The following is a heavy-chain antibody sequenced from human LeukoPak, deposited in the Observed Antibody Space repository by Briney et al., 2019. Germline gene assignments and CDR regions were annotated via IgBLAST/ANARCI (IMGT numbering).Heavy chain of an antibody. Sequence: PGGSLRLSCAASGFTVSSNYMSWVCQAPGKGLEWVSVIYSGGSTYYADSVKGRFTISRDNSKNTLYLQMNSLRAEDTAVYYCARGPRGGYYGMDVWGQGTTVTVSS. V-gene: IGHV3-66*01. CDR1: GFTVSSNY. CDR2: IYSGGST. J-gene: IGHJ6*02. CDR3: ARGPRGGYYGMDV. D-gene: IGHD3-16*01.